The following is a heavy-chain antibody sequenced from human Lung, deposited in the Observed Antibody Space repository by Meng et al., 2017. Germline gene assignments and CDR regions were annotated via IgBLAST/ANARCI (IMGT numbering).Heavy chain of an antibody. J-gene: IGHJ4*02. V-gene: IGHV3-15*01. Sequence: EGELGEAGGGVAKAGGARGGCFVGCGFSFTDAWMSWVRQAPGKGVEWVGRIKRNSDGGTTDYAAPVKGRFTISRDDSKNTLYLQMNSLITEDTAVYFCATGAAAADHWGQGTLVTVSS. D-gene: IGHD6-13*01. CDR3: ATGAAAADH. CDR1: GFSFTDAW. CDR2: IKRNSDGGTT.